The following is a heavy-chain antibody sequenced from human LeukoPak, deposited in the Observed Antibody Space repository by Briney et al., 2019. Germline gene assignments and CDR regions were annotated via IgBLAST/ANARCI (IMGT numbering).Heavy chain of an antibody. Sequence: LSGGSLRLSCAASGFTFSGYAMSWVRLAPGKGLEWVSAITAGGDGTYYADSVKGRFTISRDNLKYMVFLQMNSLRAEDTAIYYCAKSHASIWNVYDYWGQGTLVTVSS. CDR1: GFTFSGYA. D-gene: IGHD1-1*01. CDR2: ITAGGDGT. V-gene: IGHV3-23*01. CDR3: AKSHASIWNVYDY. J-gene: IGHJ4*02.